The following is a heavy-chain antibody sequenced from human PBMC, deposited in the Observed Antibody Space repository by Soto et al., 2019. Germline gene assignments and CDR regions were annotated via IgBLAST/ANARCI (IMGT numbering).Heavy chain of an antibody. CDR2: IKEDGSEK. J-gene: IGHJ6*02. Sequence: DVQLVESGGGLVQPGGSLRLSCAAYRFTFSNYWMTWVRQAPGKGLEWVANIKEDGSEKSHVDSVKGRFTISRDNAKNLLYLQMNSLRAEDTAVYYWARAAYSGDGLDVWGQGTTVTVS. CDR3: ARAAYSGDGLDV. D-gene: IGHD3-16*01. CDR1: RFTFSNYW. V-gene: IGHV3-7*04.